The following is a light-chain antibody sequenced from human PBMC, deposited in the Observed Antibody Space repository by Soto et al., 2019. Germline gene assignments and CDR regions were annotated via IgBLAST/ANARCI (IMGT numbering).Light chain of an antibody. CDR3: AAWDDSLNGVI. CDR2: SNN. Sequence: QSVLTQPPSASGTPGQRITISCSGSSSNIGSHTVNWHQQVPGTAPKLLIYSNNKRPSGVPDRFSGSKSGTSASLAITGLQSGDEADYYCAAWDDSLNGVIFGGGTKLTVL. J-gene: IGLJ2*01. V-gene: IGLV1-44*01. CDR1: SSNIGSHT.